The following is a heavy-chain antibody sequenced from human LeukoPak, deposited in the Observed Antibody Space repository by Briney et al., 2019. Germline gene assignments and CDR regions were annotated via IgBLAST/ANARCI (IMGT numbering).Heavy chain of an antibody. Sequence: SETLSLTCTVSGGSISSYYWSWIRQPAGKGLEWIGRIYTSGSTNYNPSLKSRVTVSVDTSKNQFSLKLSSVTAADTAVYYCARTPDYYDSSGYSLLFDYWGQGTLVTVSS. CDR3: ARTPDYYDSSGYSLLFDY. J-gene: IGHJ4*02. D-gene: IGHD3-22*01. CDR2: IYTSGST. CDR1: GGSISSYY. V-gene: IGHV4-4*07.